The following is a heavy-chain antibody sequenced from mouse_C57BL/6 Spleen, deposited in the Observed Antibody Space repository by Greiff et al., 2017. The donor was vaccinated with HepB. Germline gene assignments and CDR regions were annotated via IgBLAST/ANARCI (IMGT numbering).Heavy chain of an antibody. CDR2: INPSSGYT. CDR3: ARGLGLDWDYFDY. CDR1: GYTFTSYT. V-gene: IGHV1-4*01. D-gene: IGHD4-1*01. Sequence: VHLVESGAELARPGASVKMSCKASGYTFTSYTMHWVKQRPGQGLEWIGYINPSSGYTKYNQKFKDKATLTADKSSSTAYMQLSSLTSEDSAVYYCARGLGLDWDYFDYWGQGTTLTVSS. J-gene: IGHJ2*01.